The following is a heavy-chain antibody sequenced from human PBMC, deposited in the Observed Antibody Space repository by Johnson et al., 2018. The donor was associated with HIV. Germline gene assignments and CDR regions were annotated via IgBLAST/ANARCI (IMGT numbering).Heavy chain of an antibody. D-gene: IGHD2-15*01. CDR3: ARDRAWGDNVVVAAYGAFDI. CDR2: IYSGGST. V-gene: IGHV3-66*02. J-gene: IGHJ3*02. CDR1: RFTFSSNY. Sequence: VQLVETGGGVVQPGRSLRLSCAASRFTFSSNYMSWVRQAPGKGLEWVSIIYSGGSTYYADSVKGRFPISRDNSKNTLYLQMNSLRAADTAVYYCARDRAWGDNVVVAAYGAFDIWGQGTMVTVSS.